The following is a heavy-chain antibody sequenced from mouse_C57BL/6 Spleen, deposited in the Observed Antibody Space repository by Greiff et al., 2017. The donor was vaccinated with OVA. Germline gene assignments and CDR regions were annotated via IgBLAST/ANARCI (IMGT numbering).Heavy chain of an antibody. V-gene: IGHV1-53*01. CDR1: GYTFTSYW. D-gene: IGHD2-3*01. J-gene: IGHJ2*01. Sequence: QVQLKQPGTELVKPGASVKLSCKASGYTFTSYWMHWVKQRPGQGLEWIGIINPSNGGTNYNEKFKIKGTLTVDKSSSTAYMQLSSLTAEDSAVYYGAKHNYDGYYDYWGKGTTLTVSS. CDR3: AKHNYDGYYDY. CDR2: INPSNGGT.